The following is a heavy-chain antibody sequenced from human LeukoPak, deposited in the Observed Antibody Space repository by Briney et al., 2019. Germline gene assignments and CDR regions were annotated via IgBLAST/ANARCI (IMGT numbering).Heavy chain of an antibody. CDR1: GFTFNTFG. CDR2: IRYNGNDN. J-gene: IGHJ6*03. V-gene: IGHV3-30*02. Sequence: GGSLRLSCAASGFTFNTFGMHWVRQAPGKGLEWVSFIRYNGNDNYYADSVKGRFTISRDNSKNTLYLQMNGLRVEDAAVYYCGKDVMHYGSWRPFYMDVWGKGTTVTISS. CDR3: GKDVMHYGSWRPFYMDV. D-gene: IGHD3-10*01.